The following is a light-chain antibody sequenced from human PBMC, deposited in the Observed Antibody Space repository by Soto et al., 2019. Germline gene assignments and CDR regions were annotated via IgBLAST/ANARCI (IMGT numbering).Light chain of an antibody. V-gene: IGKV3-20*01. CDR2: GAS. J-gene: IGKJ2*01. Sequence: EIVLTQSPGTLSLSPGERATLSCRASQSVFNNNLAWYQQKPGQAPRLLMFGASSRATGIPDRFSGSGSGTAFTLTIRRLEPEDFAIYHCQQYGGSPRTFGQGTKLEIK. CDR3: QQYGGSPRT. CDR1: QSVFNNN.